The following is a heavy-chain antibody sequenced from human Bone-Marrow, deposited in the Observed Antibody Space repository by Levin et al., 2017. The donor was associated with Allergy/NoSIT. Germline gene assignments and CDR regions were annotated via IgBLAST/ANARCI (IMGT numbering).Heavy chain of an antibody. V-gene: IGHV4-59*01. Sequence: SETLSLTCTVSGGSISSYYWSWIRQPPGKGLEWIGYIYYSGSTNYNPSLKSRVTISVDTSKNQFSLKLSSVTAADTAVYYCAREIFGYYGSENWGQGTLVTVSS. CDR2: IYYSGST. J-gene: IGHJ4*02. D-gene: IGHD3-10*01. CDR1: GGSISSYY. CDR3: AREIFGYYGSEN.